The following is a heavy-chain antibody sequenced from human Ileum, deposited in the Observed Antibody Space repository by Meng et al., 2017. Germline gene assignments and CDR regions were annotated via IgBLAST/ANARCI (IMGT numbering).Heavy chain of an antibody. CDR3: ARDPGREGPIDY. V-gene: IGHV3-33*01. CDR2: IWHDGKNK. Sequence: LVGFGGVVVLPVSALGLSWVPVGFTFTNYGMHWGRKAPGKGLGWVAVIWHDGKNKYYGDSVKDRFTISRDNSKNILYLQLTSLTAEDTAVYYCARDPGREGPIDYWGQGTLFTVSS. D-gene: IGHD1-26*01. J-gene: IGHJ4*02. CDR1: GFTFTNYG.